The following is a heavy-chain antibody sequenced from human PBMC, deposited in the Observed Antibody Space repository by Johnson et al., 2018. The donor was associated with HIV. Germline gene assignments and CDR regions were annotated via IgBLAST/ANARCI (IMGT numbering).Heavy chain of an antibody. CDR2: IYSGGST. V-gene: IGHV3-66*01. J-gene: IGHJ3*02. Sequence: VQLVESGGGLVQPGGSLRLSCAASGFTVSNNFMNWVRQAPGKGLEWVSLIYSGGSTYYADSVKGRFTISRDNSKNTLYLQMNSLRVEDTAVYYCASEVRGVLDIWGQGTMVTVSS. D-gene: IGHD3-10*01. CDR1: GFTVSNNF. CDR3: ASEVRGVLDI.